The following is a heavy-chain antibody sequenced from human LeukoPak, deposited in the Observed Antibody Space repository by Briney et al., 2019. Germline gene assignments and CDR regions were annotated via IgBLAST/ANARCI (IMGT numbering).Heavy chain of an antibody. Sequence: GGSLRLSCAASGFTFSSYWMRWVRQAPGKGLVWVSRLNSDGSSTSYADSVKGRFTISRDNSKMMYLQMNSLRADDTAVYYCAREGYYYDSSGYSYYFDSWGQGTLVTVSS. CDR3: AREGYYYDSSGYSYYFDS. CDR2: LNSDGSST. V-gene: IGHV3-74*01. J-gene: IGHJ4*02. CDR1: GFTFSSYW. D-gene: IGHD3-22*01.